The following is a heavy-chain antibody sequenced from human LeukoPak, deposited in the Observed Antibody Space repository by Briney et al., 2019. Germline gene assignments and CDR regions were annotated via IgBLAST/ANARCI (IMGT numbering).Heavy chain of an antibody. CDR2: IKQNGSEK. CDR1: GFTFSSYW. V-gene: IGHV3-7*01. J-gene: IGHJ1*01. CDR3: AKEAYCSSTSCYTKYFQH. D-gene: IGHD2-2*02. Sequence: GGSLRLSCAASGFTFSSYWMSWVRQAPGKGLEWVANIKQNGSEKYYVDSVKGRFTISRDNAKNSLYLQMNSLRAEDTAVYYCAKEAYCSSTSCYTKYFQHWGQGTLVTVSS.